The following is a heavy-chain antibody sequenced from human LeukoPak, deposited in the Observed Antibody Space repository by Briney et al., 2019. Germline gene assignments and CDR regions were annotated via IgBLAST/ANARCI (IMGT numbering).Heavy chain of an antibody. CDR2: IYYSGST. V-gene: IGHV4-31*03. D-gene: IGHD3-22*01. J-gene: IGHJ4*02. CDR1: GGSISSGGYY. CDR3: ARDSGYDSSGYYQL. Sequence: SQTLSLTCTVSGGSISSGGYYWSWIRQHPGKGLEWIGYIYYSGSTNYNPSLKSRVTISVDTSKNQFSLKLSSVTAADTAVYYCARDSGYDSSGYYQLWGQGTLVTVSS.